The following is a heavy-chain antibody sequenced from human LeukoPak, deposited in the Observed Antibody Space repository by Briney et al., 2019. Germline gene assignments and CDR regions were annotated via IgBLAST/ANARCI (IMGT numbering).Heavy chain of an antibody. D-gene: IGHD4-17*01. Sequence: ASVKVSCKASGYTFTSYYMHWVRQAPGQGLEWMGIINPSGGSTSYAQKFQGRVTMTRDMSTSTVYMELSSLGSEDTAVYYCARVFGDYGGFDYWGQGTLVTVSS. CDR1: GYTFTSYY. CDR2: INPSGGST. CDR3: ARVFGDYGGFDY. J-gene: IGHJ4*02. V-gene: IGHV1-46*01.